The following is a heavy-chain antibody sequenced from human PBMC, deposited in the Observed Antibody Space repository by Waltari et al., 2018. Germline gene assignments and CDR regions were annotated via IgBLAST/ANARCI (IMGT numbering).Heavy chain of an antibody. V-gene: IGHV4-38-2*01. CDR1: GYSISSGYY. CDR2: IYHSGST. D-gene: IGHD1-26*01. Sequence: QVQLQESGPGLVKPSETLSLTCAVSGYSISSGYYWGWIRQPPGKGLEWIGSIYHSGSTYYNPSLKSRVTISVDTSKNQFSLKLSSVTAADTAVYYCASRIVGAGYYYGMDVWGQGTTVTVSS. J-gene: IGHJ6*02. CDR3: ASRIVGAGYYYGMDV.